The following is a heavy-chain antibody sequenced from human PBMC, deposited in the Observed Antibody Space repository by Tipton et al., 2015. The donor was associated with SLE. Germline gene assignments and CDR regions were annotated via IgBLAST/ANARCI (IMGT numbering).Heavy chain of an antibody. Sequence: SLRLSCTASGFAFSFHTMTWVRQAPGKGLEWVSGVTNSGGTTWYADSVKGRFTISRDNSKNTLYLHMNSPRPVDTAVYYGARDAYGDSTVLLDYWGQGTLVTVSS. J-gene: IGHJ4*02. CDR3: ARDAYGDSTVLLDY. D-gene: IGHD4-17*01. CDR2: VTNSGGTT. V-gene: IGHV3-23*01. CDR1: GFAFSFHT.